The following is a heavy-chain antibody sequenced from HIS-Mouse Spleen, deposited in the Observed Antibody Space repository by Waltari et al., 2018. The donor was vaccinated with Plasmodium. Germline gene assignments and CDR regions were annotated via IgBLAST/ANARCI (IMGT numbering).Heavy chain of an antibody. V-gene: IGHV3-74*01. CDR1: GFTFSSYW. D-gene: IGHD6-13*01. Sequence: VQPGGSLRLSCAASGFTFSSYWMHWFRQAPGKGLVWVSRINSDGSSTSYADSVKGRFTISRDNAKNTLYLQMNSLRAEDTAVYYCAREGPYSSSWSEAFDIWGQRTMVTVSS. J-gene: IGHJ3*02. CDR2: INSDGSST. CDR3: AREGPYSSSWSEAFDI.